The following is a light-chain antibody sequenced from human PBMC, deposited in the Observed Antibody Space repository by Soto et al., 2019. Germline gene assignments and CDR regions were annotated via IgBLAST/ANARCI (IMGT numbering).Light chain of an antibody. CDR1: KSDIGIYGF. CDR2: EVV. Sequence: QSALTQPPSASGSPGQSVTISCTGSKSDIGIYGFVSWYQHHPGKAPRLIIYEVVQRPSGVPDRFSGSRSGNTASLTVSGLEAADEADYLCKSYAGSNTYVFGTGTKLSVL. V-gene: IGLV2-8*01. CDR3: KSYAGSNTYV. J-gene: IGLJ1*01.